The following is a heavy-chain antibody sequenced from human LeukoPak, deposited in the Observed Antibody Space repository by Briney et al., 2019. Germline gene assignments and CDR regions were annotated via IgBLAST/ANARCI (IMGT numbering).Heavy chain of an antibody. CDR1: GGSISSSRYY. D-gene: IGHD3-22*01. J-gene: IGHJ3*02. CDR2: IYYSGST. CDR3: ARGLTYYFDSSGYYVTDAFDI. V-gene: IGHV4-61*01. Sequence: SETLSLTCTVSGGSISSSRYYWSWIRQPPGKGLEWIGYIYYSGSTNYNPSLKSRVTISVDTSKNQFSLKLTSVTAADTAVYYCARGLTYYFDSSGYYVTDAFDIWGQGTMVTVSS.